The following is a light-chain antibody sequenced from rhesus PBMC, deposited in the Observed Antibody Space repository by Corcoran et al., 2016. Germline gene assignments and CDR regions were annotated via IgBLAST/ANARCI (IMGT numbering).Light chain of an antibody. Sequence: ETVVTQSPATLSLSPGERATLSCRASQSVGSYLAWYQQKPGQAPRRLIYGASSRATGIPDRFSGSWSGTYFTLTISSLEPEDVGVYYCQQSSNLWTFGQGTKVEIK. J-gene: IGKJ1*01. CDR2: GAS. CDR3: QQSSNLWT. CDR1: QSVGSY. V-gene: IGKV3-24*04.